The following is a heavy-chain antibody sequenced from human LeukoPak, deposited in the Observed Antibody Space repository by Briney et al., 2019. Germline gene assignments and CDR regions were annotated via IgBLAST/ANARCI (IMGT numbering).Heavy chain of an antibody. CDR1: GGSISSADYY. D-gene: IGHD3-10*01. J-gene: IGHJ5*02. Sequence: PSETLSLTCTVSGGSISSADYYWIWIRQPPGKGLEWIGNIYYRGTTYYNPSLKSRVTFSLDTSKNQFCLTLSSVTAADTALYYCSRAKRGDNWFDPWGQGTLVTVSS. CDR2: IYYRGTT. V-gene: IGHV4-30-4*01. CDR3: SRAKRGDNWFDP.